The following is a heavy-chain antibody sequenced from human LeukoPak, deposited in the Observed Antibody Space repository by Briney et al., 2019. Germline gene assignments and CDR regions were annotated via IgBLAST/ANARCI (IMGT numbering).Heavy chain of an antibody. CDR1: GYTFTEYY. CDR2: INPNSGDT. V-gene: IGHV1-2*04. D-gene: IGHD6-13*01. CDR3: ASVIEASGTRNWYFDL. Sequence: GASVKVSCKASGYTFTEYYMHWVRQAPGQGLEWMGWINPNSGDTNYAQKFQGWVTMTRDTSISTAYMELSRLRSDDTAVYFCASVIEASGTRNWYFDLWGRGTLVTVSS. J-gene: IGHJ2*01.